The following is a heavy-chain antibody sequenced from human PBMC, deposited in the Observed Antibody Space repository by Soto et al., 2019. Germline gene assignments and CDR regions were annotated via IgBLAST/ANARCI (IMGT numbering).Heavy chain of an antibody. CDR2: ISSSSSTI. V-gene: IGHV3-48*02. D-gene: IGHD3-22*01. Sequence: EMQLVESGGGLVQPGGSLRLSCAASGFTFSSYSMNWVPQAPGKGLEWVSYISSSSSTIYYADSVKGRFTISRDNAKNSLYLQMNSLRDEDTAVYYCARGLYYYDSSGYWGYWGQGTLVTVSS. CDR3: ARGLYYYDSSGYWGY. J-gene: IGHJ4*02. CDR1: GFTFSSYS.